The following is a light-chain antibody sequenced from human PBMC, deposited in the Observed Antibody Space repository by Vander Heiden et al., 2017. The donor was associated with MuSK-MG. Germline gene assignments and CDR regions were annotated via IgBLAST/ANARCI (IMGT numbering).Light chain of an antibody. CDR3: QQYYSTLPDT. V-gene: IGKV4-1*01. CDR1: QSVLYSTNDNNY. CDR2: WAA. Sequence: DIVMTQSPASLSASLGERATINCKSSQSVLYSTNDNNYLAWYQQKPGQPPKLLIYWAATRESGVPDRFSGSGSGTDFTLTISSLQAEDVAVYYCQQYYSTLPDTFGQGTKLEIK. J-gene: IGKJ2*01.